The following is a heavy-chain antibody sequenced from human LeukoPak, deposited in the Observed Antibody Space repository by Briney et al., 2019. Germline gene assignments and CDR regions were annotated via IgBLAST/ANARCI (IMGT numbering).Heavy chain of an antibody. J-gene: IGHJ4*02. CDR2: INPDGGDT. CDR3: ATTAGTTVTYAFDY. CDR1: GNSFTGYY. V-gene: IGHV1-2*02. Sequence: ASVKVSCKASGNSFTGYYIHWVRQAPGQGLEWMGWINPDGGDTNYAQKFQGRVTMTRDTSISTAYMELSSLRSEDTAVYYCATTAGTTVTYAFDYWGQGTLVTVSS. D-gene: IGHD4-17*01.